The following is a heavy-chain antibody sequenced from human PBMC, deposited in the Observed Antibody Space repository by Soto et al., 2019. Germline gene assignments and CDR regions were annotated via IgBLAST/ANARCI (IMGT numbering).Heavy chain of an antibody. D-gene: IGHD1-20*01. Sequence: SETLCLTCAVYGGSFSGYYWSWIRQPPGKGLEWIGEINHSGSTNYNPSLKSRVTISVDTSKNQFSLKLSSVTAADTAVYYCARVSITGYCPIDYWGQGTLVTVSS. CDR3: ARVSITGYCPIDY. J-gene: IGHJ4*02. CDR1: GGSFSGYY. CDR2: INHSGST. V-gene: IGHV4-34*01.